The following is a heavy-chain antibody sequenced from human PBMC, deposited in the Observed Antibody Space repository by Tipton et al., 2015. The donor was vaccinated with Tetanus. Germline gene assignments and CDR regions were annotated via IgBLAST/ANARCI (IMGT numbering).Heavy chain of an antibody. J-gene: IGHJ5*01. V-gene: IGHV5-51*01. Sequence: VQLVQSGAEVKKPGESLQISCRGSGYNFTNYWIAWVRQMPGKGLAWMGIIYPGDSDTRYSPSFQGQVTISADKSINTAYLQWSSLVASDTAVYYCARHGSIGARQNRFDSWGQGTLVTVSS. CDR1: GYNFTNYW. CDR3: ARHGSIGARQNRFDS. CDR2: IYPGDSDT. D-gene: IGHD6-6*01.